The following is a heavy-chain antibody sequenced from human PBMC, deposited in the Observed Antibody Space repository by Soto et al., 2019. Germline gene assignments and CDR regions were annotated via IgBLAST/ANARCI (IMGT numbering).Heavy chain of an antibody. D-gene: IGHD2-15*01. CDR1: GYTFTSYA. CDR2: INAGNGNT. Sequence: GASVKVSCKASGYTFTSYAMHWVRQAPGQRLEWMGWINAGNGNTKYSQKFQGRVTITRDTSASTAYMELSSLRSEDTAVYYCARDLDCSGGSCPRYYYCYGMDVWGQGTTVTVSS. V-gene: IGHV1-3*01. J-gene: IGHJ6*02. CDR3: ARDLDCSGGSCPRYYYCYGMDV.